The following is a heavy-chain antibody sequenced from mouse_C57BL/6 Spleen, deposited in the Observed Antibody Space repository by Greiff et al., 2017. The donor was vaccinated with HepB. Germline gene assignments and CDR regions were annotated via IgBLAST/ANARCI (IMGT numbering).Heavy chain of an antibody. CDR3: ARSYYGSPFWYFDV. CDR1: GYTFTSYW. CDR2: IDPSDSYT. J-gene: IGHJ1*03. Sequence: VQLQQSGAELVMPGASVKLSCKASGYTFTSYWMHWVKQRPGQGLEWIGEIDPSDSYTNYNQKFKGKSTLTVDKSSSTAYMQLSSLTSEDSAVYYCARSYYGSPFWYFDVWGTGTTVTVSS. V-gene: IGHV1-69*01. D-gene: IGHD1-1*01.